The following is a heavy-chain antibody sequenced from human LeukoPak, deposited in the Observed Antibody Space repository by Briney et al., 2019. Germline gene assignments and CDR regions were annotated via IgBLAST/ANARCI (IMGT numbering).Heavy chain of an antibody. CDR3: ASGGHYYDSSGYGY. Sequence: PSETLSLTCTVSGGSVSSSNWWSWVRQPPGKGLEWIGEIYHSGSTNYNPSLKSRVTISVDKSKNQFSLKLSSVTAADTAVYYCASGGHYYDSSGYGYWGQGTLVTVSS. V-gene: IGHV4-4*02. D-gene: IGHD3-22*01. CDR1: GGSVSSSNW. CDR2: IYHSGST. J-gene: IGHJ4*02.